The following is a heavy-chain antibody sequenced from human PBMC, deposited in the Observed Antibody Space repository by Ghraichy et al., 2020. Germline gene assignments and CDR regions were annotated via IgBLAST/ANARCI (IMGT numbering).Heavy chain of an antibody. Sequence: GGSLRLSCAASGFSFSSCGMHWVRQAPGKGLEWVAVDTYDVSNKVYADSVRGRFTIFRDNSKNTLYLQMDNLRTEDTALYYCVKAAISGGYRTADDGGQGTLVTVSS. CDR3: VKAAISGGYRTADD. CDR2: DTYDVSNK. D-gene: IGHD3-3*02. CDR1: GFSFSSCG. J-gene: IGHJ4*02. V-gene: IGHV3-30*18.